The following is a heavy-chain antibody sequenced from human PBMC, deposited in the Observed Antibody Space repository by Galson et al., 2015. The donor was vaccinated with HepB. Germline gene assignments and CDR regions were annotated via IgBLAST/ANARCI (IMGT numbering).Heavy chain of an antibody. D-gene: IGHD6-19*01. V-gene: IGHV5-51*03. CDR1: GYSFTSYW. Sequence: QSGAEVKKPGESLKISCKGSGYSFTSYWIGWVRQMPGKGLEWMGIIYPDDSDTRYSPSFQGQVTISADKSISTAYLQWSSLQASDTAMYYCVRRASSGGRTFGIDYWGQGTLVTVSS. CDR3: VRRASSGGRTFGIDY. J-gene: IGHJ4*02. CDR2: IYPDDSDT.